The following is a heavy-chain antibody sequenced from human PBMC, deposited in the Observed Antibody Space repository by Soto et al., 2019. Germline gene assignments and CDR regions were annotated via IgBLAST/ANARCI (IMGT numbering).Heavy chain of an antibody. CDR1: GGTFSNYA. Sequence: QVQLVQSGAEVRKPGSSVKVSCQASGGTFSNYAFTWVRQAPGQGLEWMGRLIPIPGLANYAQKFRGRLTITADKSTTTAYMELRSLRSRDTAIYYCARFKLGVDYWGQGTLVTVSS. CDR2: LIPIPGLA. CDR3: ARFKLGVDY. J-gene: IGHJ4*02. D-gene: IGHD3-16*01. V-gene: IGHV1-69*09.